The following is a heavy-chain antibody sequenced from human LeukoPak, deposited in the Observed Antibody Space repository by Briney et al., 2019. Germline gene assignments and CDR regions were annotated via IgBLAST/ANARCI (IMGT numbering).Heavy chain of an antibody. CDR1: GGSFSAYY. J-gene: IGHJ4*02. Sequence: PSETLSLTCAVYGGSFSAYYWSWIRQPPGKWLALIEKINHSDSTNYNPSLKSRVTVSVDTSKNQISLKLTSLTAADTAVYYCSRENGAFSTFGYWGQGTLVTV. CDR2: INHSDST. CDR3: SRENGAFSTFGY. D-gene: IGHD2-8*01. V-gene: IGHV4-34*01.